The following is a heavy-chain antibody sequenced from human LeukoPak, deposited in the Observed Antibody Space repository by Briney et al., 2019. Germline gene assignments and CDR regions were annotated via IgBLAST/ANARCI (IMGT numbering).Heavy chain of an antibody. V-gene: IGHV3-23*01. Sequence: GGSLRLSCAASGFTFSSYAMSWVRQAPGKGLEWVSAISGSGGSTYYADSVKGRFTISRDNPKNTLYLQMNSLRAEDTAVYYCAKDPSVVVVAAKVGYWGQGALVTVSS. CDR2: ISGSGGST. J-gene: IGHJ4*02. D-gene: IGHD2-15*01. CDR3: AKDPSVVVVAAKVGY. CDR1: GFTFSSYA.